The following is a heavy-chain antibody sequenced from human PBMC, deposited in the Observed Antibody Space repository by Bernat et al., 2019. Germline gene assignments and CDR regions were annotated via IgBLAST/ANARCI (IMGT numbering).Heavy chain of an antibody. CDR2: KSYDGSNK. Sequence: QVQLVESGGGVVQPGRSLRLSCAASGFTFSSYAMHLVRQAPGQGLEWVAVKSYDGSNKYYADSVKGRFTISIDNSKSTLYLQMNSLRAKDTAVYYCARSTTVTTYWGQGTLVTVSS. V-gene: IGHV3-30-3*01. J-gene: IGHJ4*02. D-gene: IGHD4-17*01. CDR3: ARSTTVTTY. CDR1: GFTFSSYA.